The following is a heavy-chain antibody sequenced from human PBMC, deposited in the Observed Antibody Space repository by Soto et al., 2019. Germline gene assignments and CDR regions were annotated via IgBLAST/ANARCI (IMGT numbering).Heavy chain of an antibody. CDR2: IIPIFGTA. CDR1: GGTFSSYA. Sequence: EASVKVSCKASGGTFSSYAISWVRQAPGQGLEWMGGIIPIFGTANYAQKFQGRVTITADESTSTAYMELSSLRSEDTAVYYCAREGRVAVERNYYYGMDVWGQGTTVTVSS. V-gene: IGHV1-69*13. CDR3: AREGRVAVERNYYYGMDV. J-gene: IGHJ6*02. D-gene: IGHD3-10*01.